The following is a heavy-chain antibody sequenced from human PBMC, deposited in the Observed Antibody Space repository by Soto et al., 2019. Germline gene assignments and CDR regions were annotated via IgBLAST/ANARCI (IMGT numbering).Heavy chain of an antibody. CDR1: GGTFSIYA. CDR2: IIPIIGTR. CDR3: ARDLGSGYDPGDY. J-gene: IGHJ4*02. V-gene: IGHV1-69*12. D-gene: IGHD5-12*01. Sequence: QVQLVQSGAEVKKPGSSVKVSCKASGGTFSIYAVSWVRQAPGQGLERMGGIIPIIGTRNYAQRFQGRITITGDEYTSTAYMELSSLKSEDTAVYYCARDLGSGYDPGDYWGQGTLVTVSS.